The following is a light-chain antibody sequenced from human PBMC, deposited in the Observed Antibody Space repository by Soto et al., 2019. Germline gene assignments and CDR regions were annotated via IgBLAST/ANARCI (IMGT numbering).Light chain of an antibody. CDR2: GAS. CDR1: QSVYST. CDR3: QQYNNWPYT. V-gene: IGKV3-15*01. J-gene: IGKJ2*01. Sequence: EIVMTQSPASLSVSPGERVTLSCRASQSVYSTLAWYRQKSGQPPRLLIYGASSRATGLPARFSGSGSGTEFTLTISSLQSEDAAVYYCQQYNNWPYTFGQGTKVEIK.